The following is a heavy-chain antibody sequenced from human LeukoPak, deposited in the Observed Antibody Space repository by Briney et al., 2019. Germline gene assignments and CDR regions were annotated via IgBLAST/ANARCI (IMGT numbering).Heavy chain of an antibody. D-gene: IGHD6-13*01. CDR2: INAGNGNT. V-gene: IGHV1-3*01. CDR1: GYTFTSYA. CDR3: AAFRIAAAGTKYSLDY. J-gene: IGHJ4*02. Sequence: ASVKVSCKASGYTFTSYAMHWVRQAPGQRLEWMGWINAGNGNTKYSQKFQGRVTITRDTSASTAYMELRSLRSDDTAVYYCAAFRIAAAGTKYSLDYWGQGTLVTVSS.